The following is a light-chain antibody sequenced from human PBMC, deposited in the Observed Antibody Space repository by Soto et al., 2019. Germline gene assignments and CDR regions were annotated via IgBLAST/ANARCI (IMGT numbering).Light chain of an antibody. CDR1: SSNIGSNL. CDR2: NNN. V-gene: IGLV1-44*01. J-gene: IGLJ3*02. CDR3: AAWDDSLNGLV. Sequence: QSVLTQQPSASGTPGQRVTISCSGSSSNIGSNLVNWYQQLPGTAPKLVMYNNNQWPSGVPDRFSGSKSGTSASLAISGLQSEDEADYYCAAWDDSLNGLVFGGGNKLTVL.